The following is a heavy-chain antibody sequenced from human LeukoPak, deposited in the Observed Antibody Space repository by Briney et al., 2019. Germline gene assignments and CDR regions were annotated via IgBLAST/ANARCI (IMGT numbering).Heavy chain of an antibody. D-gene: IGHD3-22*01. CDR1: GFTFSSYA. Sequence: HPGRSLRLSCAASGFTFSSYAMHWVRQAPGKGLEWVAVISYDGSNKYYADSVKGRFTISRDSSKNTLYLQMNSLRAEDTAVYYCARAWRYYDSSGYLDYWGQGTLVTVSS. V-gene: IGHV3-30-3*01. J-gene: IGHJ4*02. CDR3: ARAWRYYDSSGYLDY. CDR2: ISYDGSNK.